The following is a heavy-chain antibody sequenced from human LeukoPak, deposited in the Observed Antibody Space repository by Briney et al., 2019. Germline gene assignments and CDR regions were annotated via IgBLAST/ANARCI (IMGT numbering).Heavy chain of an antibody. D-gene: IGHD3-3*01. Sequence: TSETLSLTCTVSAYSISSGYYWGWIRQPPGKGLEWIGSLSHSGSTYYNPSLKSRVTISVDTSKNQFSLRLRSVTAADTAVYYCARHYDFWSGYCFDYWGQGTLVTVSS. CDR1: AYSISSGYY. CDR2: LSHSGST. V-gene: IGHV4-38-2*02. J-gene: IGHJ4*02. CDR3: ARHYDFWSGYCFDY.